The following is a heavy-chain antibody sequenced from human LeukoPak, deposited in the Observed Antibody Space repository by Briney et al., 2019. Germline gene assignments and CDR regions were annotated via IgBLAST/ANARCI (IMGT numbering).Heavy chain of an antibody. CDR3: ARDQDSLDY. V-gene: IGHV1-2*02. J-gene: IGHJ4*02. Sequence: ASVKVSCKASGYTFTGYHMHWVRQAPGQGLEWMGWINPNSGGTNYAQKFQGRVTMTGDTSISTAYMELSRLRSDDTAVYYCARDQDSLDYWGQGTLVTVSS. D-gene: IGHD2-15*01. CDR2: INPNSGGT. CDR1: GYTFTGYH.